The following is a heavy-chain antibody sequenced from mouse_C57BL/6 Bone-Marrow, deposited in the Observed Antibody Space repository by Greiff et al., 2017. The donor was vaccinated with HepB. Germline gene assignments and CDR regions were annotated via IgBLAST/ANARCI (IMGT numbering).Heavy chain of an antibody. CDR1: GYTFTSYW. CDR3: ARGRGSWFAY. V-gene: IGHV1-55*01. J-gene: IGHJ3*01. CDR2: IYPGSGST. Sequence: VKLQESGAELVKPGASVKMSCKASGYTFTSYWITWVKQRPGQGLEWIGDIYPGSGSTNYNEKFKSKATLTVDTSSSTAYMQLSSLTSEDSAVYYCARGRGSWFAYWGQGTLVTVSA.